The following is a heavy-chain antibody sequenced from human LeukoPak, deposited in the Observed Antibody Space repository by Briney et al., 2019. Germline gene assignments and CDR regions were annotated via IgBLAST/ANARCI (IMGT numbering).Heavy chain of an antibody. J-gene: IGHJ4*02. D-gene: IGHD6-13*01. CDR3: ARDSSSWYYDY. V-gene: IGHV3-74*03. CDR1: GFTFSRYW. Sequence: GGSLRLSCAASGFTFSRYWMHWVRHATGKGLVCVSCIKSDGSSTTYAHSVKGRFTISRDNAKNTLHLQMNSLRAEDTAVYYCARDSSSWYYDYWGQGTLVTVSS. CDR2: IKSDGSST.